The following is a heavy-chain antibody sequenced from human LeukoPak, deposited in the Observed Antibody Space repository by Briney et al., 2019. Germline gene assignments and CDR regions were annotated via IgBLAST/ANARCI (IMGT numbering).Heavy chain of an antibody. CDR2: IYHSGST. CDR3: ARSGYYYDSSI. D-gene: IGHD3-22*01. J-gene: IGHJ3*02. CDR1: GFTLSSYW. V-gene: IGHV4-4*02. Sequence: KAGGSLRLSCAASGFTLSSYWMSWVRQPPGKGLEWIGEIYHSGSTNYNPSLKSRVTISVDKSKNQFSLKLSSVTAADTAVYYCARSGYYYDSSIWGQGTMVTVSS.